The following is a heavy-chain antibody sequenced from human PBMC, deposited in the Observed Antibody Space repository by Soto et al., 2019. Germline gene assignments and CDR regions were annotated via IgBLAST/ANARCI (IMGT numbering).Heavy chain of an antibody. CDR2: AHYSGST. J-gene: IGHJ6*02. CDR3: VRGRRITAAGGSYRGMDV. Sequence: QVQLQESGPGLVKPSETLSLTCAVSGDSISSYQWSWIRQLPGKGLEWIGYAHYSGSTNYNPSLKSRVTLSVDTSKTQFSLRLSSVTAADTAVYFCVRGRRITAAGGSYRGMDVWGQGATVTVSS. V-gene: IGHV4-59*01. D-gene: IGHD6-13*01. CDR1: GDSISSYQ.